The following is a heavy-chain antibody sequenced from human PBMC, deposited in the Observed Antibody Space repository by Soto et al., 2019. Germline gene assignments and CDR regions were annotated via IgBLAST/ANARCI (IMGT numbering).Heavy chain of an antibody. D-gene: IGHD1-7*01. Sequence: SLRLSCAASGFTFSTYALSWVRQAPGKGLEWVSAISANGQGIYYADSVRGRFTISRDNSKNTIFLHMDSLRAEDTAVYYCAKDRNYPRDQFHYWGQGTLVTAPQ. CDR1: GFTFSTYA. J-gene: IGHJ4*02. CDR3: AKDRNYPRDQFHY. V-gene: IGHV3-23*01. CDR2: ISANGQGI.